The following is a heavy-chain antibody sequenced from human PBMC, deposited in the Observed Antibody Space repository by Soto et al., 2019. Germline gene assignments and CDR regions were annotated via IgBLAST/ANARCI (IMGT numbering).Heavy chain of an antibody. CDR1: GFTFSSYA. CDR2: ISYDGSNK. V-gene: IGHV3-30-3*01. CDR3: AREALVDTAMDTTGVDAFDI. J-gene: IGHJ3*02. D-gene: IGHD5-18*01. Sequence: GGSLRLSCAASGFTFSSYAMHWVRQAPGKGLEWVAVISYDGSNKYYADSVKGRFTISRDNSKNTLYLQMNSLRAEDTAVYYCAREALVDTAMDTTGVDAFDIWGQGTMVTVSS.